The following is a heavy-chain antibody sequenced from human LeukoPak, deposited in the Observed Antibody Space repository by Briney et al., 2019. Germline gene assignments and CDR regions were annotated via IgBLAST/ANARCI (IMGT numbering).Heavy chain of an antibody. Sequence: PGGSLRLSCAASGFTFSSYAMSWVRQAPGKGLEWVSAISGSGGSTYYADSVKGRFTISRDNSKNTLCLQMNSLRAEDTAVYYCARGRPTRSSGWVLVWGKGTTVTISS. J-gene: IGHJ6*04. D-gene: IGHD6-19*01. CDR2: ISGSGGST. V-gene: IGHV3-23*01. CDR1: GFTFSSYA. CDR3: ARGRPTRSSGWVLV.